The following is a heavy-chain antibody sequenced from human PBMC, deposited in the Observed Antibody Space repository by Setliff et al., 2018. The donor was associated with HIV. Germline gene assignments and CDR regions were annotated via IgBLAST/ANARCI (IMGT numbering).Heavy chain of an antibody. CDR1: GYNFINNG. V-gene: IGHV1-18*01. CDR3: ARRARESTALHSDWNDVLFFDY. CDR2: ISVLKGDT. D-gene: IGHD1-1*01. Sequence: ASVKVSCKASGYNFINNGISWVRQAPGQGLEWMGWISVLKGDTTYAQNLQGRFTMTSDTSTTTAYMELRSLRSDDTAVYYCARRARESTALHSDWNDVLFFDYWGQGTLFTVSS. J-gene: IGHJ4*02.